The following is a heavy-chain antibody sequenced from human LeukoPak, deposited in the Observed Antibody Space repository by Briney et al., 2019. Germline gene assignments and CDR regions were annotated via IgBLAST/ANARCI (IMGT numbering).Heavy chain of an antibody. CDR1: GGSISSYY. D-gene: IGHD6-19*01. Sequence: SQTLSLTCTVSGGSISSYYWSWIRQPPGKGLEWIGYIYYSGSTNYNPSLKSRVTISVDTSKNQFSLKLSSVTAADTAVYYCARQGSSGWYDSYYFDYWGQGTLVTVSS. CDR2: IYYSGST. J-gene: IGHJ4*02. V-gene: IGHV4-59*08. CDR3: ARQGSSGWYDSYYFDY.